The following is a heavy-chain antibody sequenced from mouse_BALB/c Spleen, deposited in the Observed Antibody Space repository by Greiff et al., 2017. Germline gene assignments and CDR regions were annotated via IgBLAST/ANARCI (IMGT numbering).Heavy chain of an antibody. CDR3: ARDRYDWIFAY. CDR2: IRNKANGYTT. CDR1: GFTFTDYY. Sequence: DVKLVESGGGLVQPGGSLRLSCATSGFTFTDYYMSWVRQPPGKALEWLGFIRNKANGYTTEYSASVKGRFTISRDNSQSILYLQMNTLRAEDSATYYCARDRYDWIFAYWGQGTLVTVSA. D-gene: IGHD2-14*01. V-gene: IGHV7-3*02. J-gene: IGHJ3*01.